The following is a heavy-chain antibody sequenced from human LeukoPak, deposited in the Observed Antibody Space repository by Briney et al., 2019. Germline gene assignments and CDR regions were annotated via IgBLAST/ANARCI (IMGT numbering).Heavy chain of an antibody. CDR1: GFTFSSYG. D-gene: IGHD3-10*01. V-gene: IGHV3-30*02. Sequence: RTGGSLRLSCAASGFTFSSYGMHWVRQAPGKGLEWVAFIHYDGTNEYYADSVKGRFTISRDNFKNTLSLQMNGLRVEDTALYYCVNSGFDPWGQGTLVTVSS. CDR3: VNSGFDP. CDR2: IHYDGTNE. J-gene: IGHJ5*02.